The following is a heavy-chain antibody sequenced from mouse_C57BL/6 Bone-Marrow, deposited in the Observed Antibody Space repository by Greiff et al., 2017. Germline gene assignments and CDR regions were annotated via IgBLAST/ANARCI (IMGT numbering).Heavy chain of an antibody. Sequence: QVQLQQPGAELVKPGASVKMSCKASGYTFTSYWITWVKQRPGQGLEWIGDIYPGSGSTNYNEKFKSKATLTVDTSSSTAYMQLSSLTSEDSAVAYGARETAQGTSFEFWGKGTTVTVSA. J-gene: IGHJ1*03. CDR3: ARETAQGTSFEF. V-gene: IGHV1-55*01. D-gene: IGHD3-2*02. CDR2: IYPGSGST. CDR1: GYTFTSYW.